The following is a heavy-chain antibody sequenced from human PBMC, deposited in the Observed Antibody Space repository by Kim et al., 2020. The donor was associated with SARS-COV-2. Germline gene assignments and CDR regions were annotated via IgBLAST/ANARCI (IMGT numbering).Heavy chain of an antibody. J-gene: IGHJ4*02. D-gene: IGHD4-17*01. CDR2: IYYSGST. V-gene: IGHV4-59*13. CDR3: ARDLYGDYSFDY. Sequence: SETLSLTCTVSGGSISSYYWSWIRQPPGKGLEWIGYIYYSGSTNYNPSLKSRVTISVDTSKNQFSLKLSSVTAADTAVYYCARDLYGDYSFDYWGQGTLVTVSS. CDR1: GGSISSYY.